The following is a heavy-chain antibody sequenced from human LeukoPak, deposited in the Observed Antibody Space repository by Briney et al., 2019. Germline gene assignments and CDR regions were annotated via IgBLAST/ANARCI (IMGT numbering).Heavy chain of an antibody. Sequence: ASVKVSCKASGYTFTSYYMHWVRQAPGQGLEWMGIINPSGGSTSYAQKFQGRVTMTRDTSTSTVYMELSSLRSEDTAVYYCAREGTGYYGSRDSRRFSSSSSIDAFDIWGQGTMVTVSS. CDR1: GYTFTSYY. D-gene: IGHD6-6*01. CDR2: INPSGGST. J-gene: IGHJ3*02. CDR3: AREGTGYYGSRDSRRFSSSSSIDAFDI. V-gene: IGHV1-46*01.